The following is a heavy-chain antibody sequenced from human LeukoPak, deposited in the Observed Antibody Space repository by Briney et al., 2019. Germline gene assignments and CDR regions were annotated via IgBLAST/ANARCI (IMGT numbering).Heavy chain of an antibody. CDR2: ISSSSSYI. CDR3: ARRWDYYDSSGYYY. J-gene: IGHJ4*02. Sequence: PGGSLRLSCAASGFTFSSYAMSWVRQAPGKGLEWVSSISSSSSYIYYADSVKGRFTISRDNAKNSLYLQMYSLRAEDTAVYYCARRWDYYDSSGYYYWGQGTLVTVSS. V-gene: IGHV3-21*01. D-gene: IGHD3-22*01. CDR1: GFTFSSYA.